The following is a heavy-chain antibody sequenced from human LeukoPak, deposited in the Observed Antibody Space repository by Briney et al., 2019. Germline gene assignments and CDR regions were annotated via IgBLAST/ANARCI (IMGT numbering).Heavy chain of an antibody. Sequence: PGGSLRLSCAASGFTFSVYYMSWIRQAPGKGLEWVSYISSSSSYTNYADSVKGRFTISRDNAKNSLYLQMNSLRAEDTAVYYCARQPWGYYDSSGYRNWGQGTLVTVSS. CDR2: ISSSSSYT. D-gene: IGHD3-22*01. CDR1: GFTFSVYY. J-gene: IGHJ4*02. CDR3: ARQPWGYYDSSGYRN. V-gene: IGHV3-11*03.